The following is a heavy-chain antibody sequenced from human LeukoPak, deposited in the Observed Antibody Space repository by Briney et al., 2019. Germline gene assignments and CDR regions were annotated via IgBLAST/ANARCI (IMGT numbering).Heavy chain of an antibody. CDR2: ISSSGSTI. CDR1: GFTFSDYY. Sequence: GGSLRLSCAASGFTFSDYYMSWIRQAPGKGLEWVSYISSSGSTIYYADSVKGRFIISRDNAKNSLYLQMNSLRAEDTAVYYCARDASSSWCQGANYYYYYMDVWGKGTTVTVSS. J-gene: IGHJ6*03. D-gene: IGHD6-13*01. V-gene: IGHV3-11*01. CDR3: ARDASSSWCQGANYYYYYMDV.